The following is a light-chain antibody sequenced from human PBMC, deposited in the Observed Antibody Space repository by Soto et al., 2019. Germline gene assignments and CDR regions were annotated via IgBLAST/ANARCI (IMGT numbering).Light chain of an antibody. CDR2: GRS. V-gene: IGKV3-20*01. CDR3: QQFGNSPWT. J-gene: IGKJ1*01. CDR1: QSVPSTY. Sequence: GLSQSPAILSLSPWERATLSCRASQSVPSTYFAWYQQKAVQPPRLLISGRSNRATGIPDRLSGSGSGTDFTITISSMEPEDFAVYFCQQFGNSPWTFGQGTKVDIK.